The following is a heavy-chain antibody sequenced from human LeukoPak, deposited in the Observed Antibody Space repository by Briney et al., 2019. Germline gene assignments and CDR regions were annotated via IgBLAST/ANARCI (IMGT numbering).Heavy chain of an antibody. V-gene: IGHV4-34*01. Sequence: SETLSLTCGVFRGSFSNSYWTWIRQPPSKALEWIGELNHSGATNYNPSLKSRVSKSVDTSKIRFSLKLSSVTAADTAVYYCASGYYDSSGFDYWGQGTLVTVSS. CDR2: LNHSGAT. J-gene: IGHJ4*02. D-gene: IGHD3-22*01. CDR3: ASGYYDSSGFDY. CDR1: RGSFSNSY.